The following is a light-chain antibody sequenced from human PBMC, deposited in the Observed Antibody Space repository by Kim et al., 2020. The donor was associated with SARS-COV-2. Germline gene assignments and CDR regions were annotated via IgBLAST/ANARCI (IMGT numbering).Light chain of an antibody. CDR3: CSTSNTLDYV. Sequence: QSALTQPVSMSGSPGQAITISCSGTSGDIGNSNSVSWYQQHSGEAPRLIIYDVRDRPSGVSARFSGSKSANMASLTISSLRSEDEADYYCCSTSNTLDYVFCSGTKVTVL. CDR1: SGDIGNSNS. V-gene: IGLV2-14*03. J-gene: IGLJ1*01. CDR2: DVR.